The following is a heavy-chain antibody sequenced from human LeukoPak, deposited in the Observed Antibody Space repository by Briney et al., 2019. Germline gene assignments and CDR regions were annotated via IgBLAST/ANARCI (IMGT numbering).Heavy chain of an antibody. V-gene: IGHV1-69*04. CDR1: GGTFSSYA. CDR2: IIPILGIA. Sequence: SVKVSCKASGGTFSSYAISWVRQAPGQGLEWMGRIIPILGIANYAQKFQGRVTITADKSTSTAYMELSSLRSEDTAVYYCARAGGYCSSTSCYVTDSWGQGTLVTVSS. CDR3: ARAGGYCSSTSCYVTDS. J-gene: IGHJ4*02. D-gene: IGHD2-2*01.